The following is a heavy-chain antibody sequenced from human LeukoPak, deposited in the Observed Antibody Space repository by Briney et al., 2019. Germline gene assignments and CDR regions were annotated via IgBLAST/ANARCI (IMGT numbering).Heavy chain of an antibody. D-gene: IGHD2-15*01. J-gene: IGHJ5*02. CDR2: ISTSSSYI. CDR1: GFTFSSYS. Sequence: AGGSLRLSCTASGFTFSSYSMNWVRQAPGKGLEWVSSISTSSSYIYYADSVKGRFTISRDNARNSLYLQMNTLRAEDTAVYSCARGADGVSSNSRGWFDPWGQGTLVTVSS. V-gene: IGHV3-21*01. CDR3: ARGADGVSSNSRGWFDP.